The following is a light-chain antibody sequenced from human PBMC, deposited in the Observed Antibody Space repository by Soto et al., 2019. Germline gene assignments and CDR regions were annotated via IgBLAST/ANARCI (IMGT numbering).Light chain of an antibody. Sequence: QLVLTQPPSASGAPGQRVTTPCSGSASNIGRDPVNWYQQVPGTAPKLLIYENNHRPSGVPDRFSGSKSGTSASLVISGLQSEDEAEYFCAGWDGSLKGFVFGTGTKLTVL. CDR2: ENN. CDR1: ASNIGRDP. V-gene: IGLV1-44*01. J-gene: IGLJ1*01. CDR3: AGWDGSLKGFV.